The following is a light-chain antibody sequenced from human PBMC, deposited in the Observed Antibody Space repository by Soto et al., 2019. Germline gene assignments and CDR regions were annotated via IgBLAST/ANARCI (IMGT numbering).Light chain of an antibody. CDR3: QQSYSTPWT. CDR2: AAS. CDR1: QSISSY. V-gene: IGKV1-39*01. Sequence: DIQMTQSPSSLSASVGDRVTITCRASQSISSYLHWYQQKPGKAPQLLIYAASSLQSGVPLKFSGSGSGTDFTLTISSLQPEDFATYYCQQSYSTPWTFGQGTKVEI. J-gene: IGKJ1*01.